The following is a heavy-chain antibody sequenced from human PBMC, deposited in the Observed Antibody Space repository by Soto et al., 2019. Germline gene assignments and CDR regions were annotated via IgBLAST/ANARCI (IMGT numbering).Heavy chain of an antibody. CDR1: GFTFSSYA. V-gene: IGHV3-23*01. CDR3: AKGSNYYYGSGSSIDY. CDR2: ISGSGGST. Sequence: EVQLLESGGGLVQPGGSLRLSCAASGFTFSSYAMRWVRQAPGKGLEWVSAISGSGGSTYYADSVKGRFTISRDNSKNTLYLQMNSLRAEDTAVYYCAKGSNYYYGSGSSIDYWGQGTLVTVSS. J-gene: IGHJ4*02. D-gene: IGHD3-10*01.